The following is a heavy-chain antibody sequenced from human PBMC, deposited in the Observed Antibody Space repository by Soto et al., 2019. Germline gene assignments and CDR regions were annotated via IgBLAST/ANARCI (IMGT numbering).Heavy chain of an antibody. D-gene: IGHD3-16*01. V-gene: IGHV3-30*18. CDR3: AKAFFSPQAYWFFDL. CDR1: GFTYSTFG. Sequence: QVQLVESGGGVVQPGRSLRLSCAASGFTYSTFGMHWVRQAPGKGLEWVAVIAADGLAQYYADSVKGRFTNSRDNSEHTLFLQMNNLGAEDTAVYYCAKAFFSPQAYWFFDLWGRGTLVTVSS. CDR2: IAADGLAQ. J-gene: IGHJ2*01.